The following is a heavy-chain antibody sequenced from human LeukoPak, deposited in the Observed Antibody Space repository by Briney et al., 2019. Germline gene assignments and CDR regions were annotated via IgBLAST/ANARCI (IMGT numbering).Heavy chain of an antibody. D-gene: IGHD6-13*01. Sequence: GGSLRLSCAASGFTFSSYAMHWVRQAPGKGLEWVAVISYDGSNKYYADSVKGRFTISRDNSKNTLYLQMNSLRAEDTAVYYCAKDPKQQLVPIEGHYWGQGTLVTVSS. J-gene: IGHJ4*02. CDR3: AKDPKQQLVPIEGHY. CDR2: ISYDGSNK. V-gene: IGHV3-30-3*01. CDR1: GFTFSSYA.